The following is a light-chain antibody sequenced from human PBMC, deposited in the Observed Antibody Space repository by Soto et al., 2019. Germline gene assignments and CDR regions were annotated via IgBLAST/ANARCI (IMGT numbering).Light chain of an antibody. CDR1: SSNVGAYDF. CDR2: EVI. V-gene: IGLV2-14*03. Sequence: SVLTQPASVSGSPGQSITISCTGTSSNVGAYDFVSWYQQHPDKAPKLMIYEVIYRPSGVSNRFSGSKSVNTATLTISGLQAEDEGDYYCSSYTTSSTRVFGTGTKVNVL. J-gene: IGLJ1*01. CDR3: SSYTTSSTRV.